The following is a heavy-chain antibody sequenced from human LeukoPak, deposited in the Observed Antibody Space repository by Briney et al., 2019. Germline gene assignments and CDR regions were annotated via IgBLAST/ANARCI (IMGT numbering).Heavy chain of an antibody. Sequence: ASVKVSCKAAGYTVTSYGISWGQQSPGQGLEGRGWISAYNGNTNYAQKLQGRVTMTTDTSTSTAYMELRSLRSDDTAVYYCARSITIFGVVTDDAFDIWGQGTMVTVSS. CDR1: GYTVTSYG. CDR3: ARSITIFGVVTDDAFDI. J-gene: IGHJ3*02. CDR2: ISAYNGNT. V-gene: IGHV1-18*01. D-gene: IGHD3-3*01.